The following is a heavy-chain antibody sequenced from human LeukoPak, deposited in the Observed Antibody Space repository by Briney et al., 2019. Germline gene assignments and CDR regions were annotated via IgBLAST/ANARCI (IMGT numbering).Heavy chain of an antibody. V-gene: IGHV3-30*04. CDR1: GFTFSSYA. CDR3: ALTAKTYGSGSSTFDY. Sequence: GGSLRLSCAASGFTFSSYAMHWVRQAPGKGLEWVAVISYDGSNKYYADSVKGRFTISRDNSKNTLYLQMNSLRAEDTAVYYCALTAKTYGSGSSTFDYWGQGTLVTVSS. D-gene: IGHD3-10*01. CDR2: ISYDGSNK. J-gene: IGHJ4*02.